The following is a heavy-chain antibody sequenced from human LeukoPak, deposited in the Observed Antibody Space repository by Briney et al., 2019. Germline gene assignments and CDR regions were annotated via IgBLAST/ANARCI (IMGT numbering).Heavy chain of an antibody. Sequence: PGTSLRLSCAASGFTFISYAIHWVRQAPGKGLEWVAVISFHGTDSFYADSVKGRFTISRDNSKNTLYLQMNSLRAEDTAVYYCAKDTASSWWYFDLWGRGTLVTVSS. CDR1: GFTFISYA. V-gene: IGHV3-30*04. CDR3: AKDTASSWWYFDL. D-gene: IGHD5-18*01. J-gene: IGHJ2*01. CDR2: ISFHGTDS.